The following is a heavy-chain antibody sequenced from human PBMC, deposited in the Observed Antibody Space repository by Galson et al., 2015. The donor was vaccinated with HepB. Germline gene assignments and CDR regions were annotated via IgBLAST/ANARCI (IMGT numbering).Heavy chain of an antibody. CDR2: IWYDGTYK. CDR3: ARDSGNGGSQD. J-gene: IGHJ4*02. Sequence: SLRLSCAASGFIFSNYGMQWVRQAPGKGLEWVAHIWYDGTYKHYADSVKGRFTISRDNAKNTLFLQMNSLGAEDTAVYYCARDSGNGGSQDWGQGTLVNVSS. CDR1: GFIFSNYG. D-gene: IGHD2-8*01. V-gene: IGHV3-33*01.